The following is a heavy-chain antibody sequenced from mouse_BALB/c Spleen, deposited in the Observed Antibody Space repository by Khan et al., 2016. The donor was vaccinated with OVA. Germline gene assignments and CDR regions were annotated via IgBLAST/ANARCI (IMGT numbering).Heavy chain of an antibody. CDR3: ARAYYGNYREAMDY. J-gene: IGHJ4*01. V-gene: IGHV2-6-7*01. Sequence: VQLVESGPGLVAPSPSLSITCTVSGFSLTGYGVNWVRQPPGKGLEWLGMIWGDGRTDYNSALKSRLNLNKDNSKSQVFLKMNSLQTDDTARYYCARAYYGNYREAMDYWGQGTSVTVSS. CDR1: GFSLTGYG. CDR2: IWGDGRT. D-gene: IGHD2-10*01.